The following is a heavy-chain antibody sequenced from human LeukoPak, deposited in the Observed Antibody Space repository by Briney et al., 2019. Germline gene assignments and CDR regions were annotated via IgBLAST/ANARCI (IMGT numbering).Heavy chain of an antibody. CDR2: ISSSSSYI. CDR3: ARGAGSEDAFDI. Sequence: GGSLRLSCAASGFTLSIYSMNCVRHAPERGLECVSSISSSSSYIYYADSVKGRFTISRDNAKNSLYLQMNSLRAEDTAVYYCARGAGSEDAFDIWGQGTMVTVSS. V-gene: IGHV3-21*01. J-gene: IGHJ3*02. CDR1: GFTLSIYS.